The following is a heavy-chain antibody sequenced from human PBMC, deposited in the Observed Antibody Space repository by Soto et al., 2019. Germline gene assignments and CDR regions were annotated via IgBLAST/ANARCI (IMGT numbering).Heavy chain of an antibody. D-gene: IGHD6-13*01. V-gene: IGHV1-8*01. CDR2: MNPNSGNT. J-gene: IGHJ6*02. CDR3: ARGGIALEDYYYYGMDV. Sequence: ASVKVSCKASGYTFTSYDINWVRQATGQGLEWMGWMNPNSGNTGYAQKFQGRVTMTRNTSISTAYMELSSLRSEDTAVYYRARGGIALEDYYYYGMDVWGQGTTVTVSS. CDR1: GYTFTSYD.